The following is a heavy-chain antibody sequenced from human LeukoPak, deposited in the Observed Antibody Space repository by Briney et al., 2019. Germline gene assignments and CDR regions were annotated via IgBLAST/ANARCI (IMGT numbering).Heavy chain of an antibody. D-gene: IGHD3-22*01. Sequence: SETLSLTCAVYGGSFSGYYWSWIRQPPGKGLEWVGYIYYSGSTNYNTSLKSRVTISVDTSKNQFSLKLSSVTAADTAVYYCARSSEGRYYYDSSGFSYYYYYMDVWGKGTTVTISS. CDR2: IYYSGST. V-gene: IGHV4-59*01. J-gene: IGHJ6*03. CDR3: ARSSEGRYYYDSSGFSYYYYYMDV. CDR1: GGSFSGYY.